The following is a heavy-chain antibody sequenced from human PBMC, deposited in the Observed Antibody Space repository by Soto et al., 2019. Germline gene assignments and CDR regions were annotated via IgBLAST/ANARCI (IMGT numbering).Heavy chain of an antibody. D-gene: IGHD6-13*01. V-gene: IGHV3-33*01. CDR1: GFTFSSYG. J-gene: IGHJ4*02. CDR3: ARDPALYSSSWYGPDY. Sequence: GGSLRLSCAASGFTFSSYGMHWVRQAPGKGLEWVAVIWYDGSNKYYADSVKGRFTISRDNSKNTLYLQMNSLRAEDTAVYYCARDPALYSSSWYGPDYWGQGTLVTVPS. CDR2: IWYDGSNK.